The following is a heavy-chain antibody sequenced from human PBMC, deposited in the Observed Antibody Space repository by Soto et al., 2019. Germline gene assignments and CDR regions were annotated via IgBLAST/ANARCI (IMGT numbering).Heavy chain of an antibody. CDR1: GGSISSYY. Sequence: PSETLSLTCTVSGGSISSYYWSWIRQPPGKGLEWIGCVYYSGSTNYNPSLKSRVTISVDTSKNQFSLKLSSVTAADTAVYYCARGAGGLAAATYYYGMDVWGLGTTVTVSS. V-gene: IGHV4-59*01. CDR2: VYYSGST. J-gene: IGHJ6*02. CDR3: ARGAGGLAAATYYYGMDV. D-gene: IGHD6-13*01.